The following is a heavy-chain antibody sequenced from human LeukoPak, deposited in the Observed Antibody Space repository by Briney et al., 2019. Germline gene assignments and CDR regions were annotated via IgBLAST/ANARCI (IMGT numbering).Heavy chain of an antibody. J-gene: IGHJ4*02. V-gene: IGHV1-2*02. CDR2: INPNSGGT. D-gene: IGHD6-13*01. CDR1: GYTFTGYY. CDR3: ARAAWYSNAPDY. Sequence: ASVKVSCKASGYTFTGYYMHWVRQAPGQGLEWMGWINPNSGGTNYAQKFQGRVTMTRDTSISTAYMELSRLRSDDTAVYYCARAAWYSNAPDYWGQGTLVTVSS.